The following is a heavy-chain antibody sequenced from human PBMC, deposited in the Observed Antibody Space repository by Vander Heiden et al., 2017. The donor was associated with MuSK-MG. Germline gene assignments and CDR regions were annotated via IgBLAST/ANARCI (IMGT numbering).Heavy chain of an antibody. D-gene: IGHD1-26*01. J-gene: IGHJ4*02. Sequence: EVQLLESGGGLVQPGGSLRLSCAASGFTFSSYAISWVRQAPGKGLEWVSAISGSGGSTYYADSVKGRFTISRDNSKNTRYLQMNSLRAEDTAVYYCARPEKEMWELLEGFGYWGQGTLVTVSS. CDR1: GFTFSSYA. CDR3: ARPEKEMWELLEGFGY. CDR2: ISGSGGST. V-gene: IGHV3-23*01.